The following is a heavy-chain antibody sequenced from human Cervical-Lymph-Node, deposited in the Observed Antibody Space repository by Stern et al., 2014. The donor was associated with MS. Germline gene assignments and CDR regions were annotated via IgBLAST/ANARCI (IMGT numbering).Heavy chain of an antibody. D-gene: IGHD6-6*01. J-gene: IGHJ5*02. CDR1: GYLFTDYY. V-gene: IGHV1-2*02. Sequence: VQLEESGAEVEKPGASVKVSCKASGYLFTDYYLHWVRQAPGQGLEWMGRVNPKSGGTSYAQSFQGRVTLTRDTSITTAYMDLSRLTSDDTAVYYCTRALRIADRPSPGGHWFDPWGQGTLVIVSS. CDR2: VNPKSGGT. CDR3: TRALRIADRPSPGGHWFDP.